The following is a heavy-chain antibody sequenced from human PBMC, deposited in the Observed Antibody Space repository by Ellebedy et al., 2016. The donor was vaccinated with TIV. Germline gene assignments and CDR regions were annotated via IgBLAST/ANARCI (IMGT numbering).Heavy chain of an antibody. J-gene: IGHJ4*02. CDR1: GFTFSSYG. V-gene: IGHV3-33*01. CDR3: ARVSSGGYWAGGY. D-gene: IGHD1-26*01. CDR2: IWYDGSKK. Sequence: GGSLRLXXAASGFTFSSYGMHWVRQTPGKGLEWVAVIWYDGSKKYYADSVKGRFTLSRDNSKNTLYLQMNSLRDEDTAVYYCARVSSGGYWAGGYWGQGTLVTVSS.